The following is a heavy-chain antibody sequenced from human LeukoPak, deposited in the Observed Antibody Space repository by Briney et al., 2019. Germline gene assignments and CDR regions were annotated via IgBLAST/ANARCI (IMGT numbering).Heavy chain of an antibody. CDR3: ARVAIGGGEWHFDS. D-gene: IGHD3-16*01. CDR2: INPKSGGT. CDR1: GDSFTDYY. V-gene: IGHV1-2*02. J-gene: IGHJ4*02. Sequence: ASVKVSSKASGDSFTDYYMHWVRQAPGQGLEWMGWINPKSGGTNYAQTFQGRVTMTRDTSIRTAYMELSRLRGDDTAVYYCARVAIGGGEWHFDSWGQGTLVTVSS.